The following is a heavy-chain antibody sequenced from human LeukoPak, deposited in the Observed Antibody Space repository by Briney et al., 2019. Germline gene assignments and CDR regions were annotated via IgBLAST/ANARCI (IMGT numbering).Heavy chain of an antibody. CDR2: MNPNSGNT. D-gene: IGHD4-11*01. J-gene: IGHJ5*02. CDR1: GYTFTSYD. CDR3: ARWVSNYWFDP. V-gene: IGHV1-8*01. Sequence: GASVKVSCKASGYTFTSYDINWVRQAPGQGLEWMGWMNPNSGNTGYAQKFQGRVTMTRNTSISTAYMELRSLRSDDTAVYYCARWVSNYWFDPWGQGTLVTVSS.